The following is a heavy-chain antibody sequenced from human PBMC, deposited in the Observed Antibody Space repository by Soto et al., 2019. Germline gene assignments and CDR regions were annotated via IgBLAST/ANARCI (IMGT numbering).Heavy chain of an antibody. Sequence: EVQLLESGGGLVQPGGSLRLSCAASGFTFSSYAMSWVRQAPGKGLEWVSAISGSGGSTYYADSVKGRFTISRANSRNTVYLQLNGLRAEDTGEYYCAKAVVDCSGGSCYLGAFEIWGQGTMVTVSS. D-gene: IGHD2-15*01. V-gene: IGHV3-23*01. J-gene: IGHJ3*02. CDR1: GFTFSSYA. CDR2: ISGSGGST. CDR3: AKAVVDCSGGSCYLGAFEI.